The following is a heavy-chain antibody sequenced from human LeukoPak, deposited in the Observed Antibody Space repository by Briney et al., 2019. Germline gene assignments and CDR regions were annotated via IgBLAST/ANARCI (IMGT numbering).Heavy chain of an antibody. V-gene: IGHV4-34*01. CDR2: INHSGST. CDR1: GGSFSGYY. D-gene: IGHD3-3*01. Sequence: SETLSLTCAVYGGSFSGYYWSWLRQPPGKGLEWIGEINHSGSTNYNPSLKSRVTISVDTSKNQLSLKLSSVTAADTAMYYCARGPDFWSGYYIRYFQHWGQGTLVTVSS. CDR3: ARGPDFWSGYYIRYFQH. J-gene: IGHJ1*01.